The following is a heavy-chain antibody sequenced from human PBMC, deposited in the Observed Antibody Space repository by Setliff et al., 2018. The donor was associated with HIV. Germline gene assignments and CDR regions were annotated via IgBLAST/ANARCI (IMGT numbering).Heavy chain of an antibody. CDR3: ARVVGAYYDSSGYYYSYYFDY. Sequence: GGSLRLSCAASGFTFSTYAMSWFRQAPGKGLEWVSSISVSGGRTNHADSVQGRFTISRDNSKNTLYLQMNSLRAEDTAVYYCARVVGAYYDSSGYYYSYYFDYWGQGTLVTVSS. V-gene: IGHV3-23*01. D-gene: IGHD3-22*01. CDR2: ISVSGGRT. CDR1: GFTFSTYA. J-gene: IGHJ4*02.